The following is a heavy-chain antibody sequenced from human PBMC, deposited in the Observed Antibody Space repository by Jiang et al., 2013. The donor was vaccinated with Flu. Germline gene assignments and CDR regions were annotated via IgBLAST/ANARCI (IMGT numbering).Heavy chain of an antibody. D-gene: IGHD6-19*01. CDR2: IYPGDSDT. J-gene: IGHJ6*02. Sequence: YWIGWVRQMPGKGLEWMGIIYPGDSDTRYSPSFQGQVTISADKSISTAYLQWSSLKASDTAMYFCARPGSSGNYGMDVWGQGTTVTVSS. V-gene: IGHV5-51*01. CDR3: ARPGSSGNYGMDV. CDR1: YW.